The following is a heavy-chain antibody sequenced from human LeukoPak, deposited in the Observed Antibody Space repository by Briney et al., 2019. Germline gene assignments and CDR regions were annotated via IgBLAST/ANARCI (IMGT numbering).Heavy chain of an antibody. J-gene: IGHJ3*02. D-gene: IGHD2-21*01. CDR1: GGSISSYY. Sequence: PSETLSLTCTVSGGSISSYYWSWIRQPPGKGLEWIGYIYYSGSTNYNPSLKSRVTISVDTSKNQFSLKLSSVTAADTAVYYCARYLGGEDAFDIWGQGTMVTVSS. CDR2: IYYSGST. CDR3: ARYLGGEDAFDI. V-gene: IGHV4-59*08.